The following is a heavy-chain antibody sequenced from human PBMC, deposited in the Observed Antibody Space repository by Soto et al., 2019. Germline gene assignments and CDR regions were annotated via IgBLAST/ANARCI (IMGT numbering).Heavy chain of an antibody. Sequence: QVQLVESGGGVVQPGRSLRLSCAASGFTFSSYGMHWVRQVPGKGLEWVAVIWYDGSNKYYADSVKGRFTISRDNSKNTLYLQMNSLRAEDTAVYYCARDSRGSDFWGQGTLVTVSS. CDR3: ARDSRGSDF. CDR2: IWYDGSNK. J-gene: IGHJ4*02. V-gene: IGHV3-33*01. CDR1: GFTFSSYG. D-gene: IGHD5-12*01.